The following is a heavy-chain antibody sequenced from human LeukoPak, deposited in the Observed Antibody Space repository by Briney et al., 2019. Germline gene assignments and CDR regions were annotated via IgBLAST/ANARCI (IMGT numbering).Heavy chain of an antibody. J-gene: IGHJ6*02. Sequence: KPGGSLRLSCAASGFTFSDYYMSWVRQAPGKGLEWVSYISSSSTSTNYADSVKGRFTISRDNAKNSLYLQMNSLRVEDTAVYYCAREDVLRYFDWSHATFYYYYGMDVWGQGTTVTVSS. CDR1: GFTFSDYY. CDR2: ISSSSTST. D-gene: IGHD3-9*01. CDR3: AREDVLRYFDWSHATFYYYYGMDV. V-gene: IGHV3-11*06.